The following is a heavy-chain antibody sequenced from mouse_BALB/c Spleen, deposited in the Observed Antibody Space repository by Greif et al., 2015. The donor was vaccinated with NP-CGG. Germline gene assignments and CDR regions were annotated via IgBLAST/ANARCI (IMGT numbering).Heavy chain of an antibody. CDR1: GFAFSSYD. Sequence: EVKVVESGGGLVKPGGSLKLSCAASGFAFSSYDMSWVRQTPEKRLEWVAYISSGGGSTYYPDTVKGRFTISRDNAKNPLYLKMSSLKSEDTAMYYCARYDGYYYYAMDYWGQGTSVTVSS. CDR2: ISSGGGST. V-gene: IGHV5-12-1*01. CDR3: ARYDGYYYYAMDY. J-gene: IGHJ4*01. D-gene: IGHD2-3*01.